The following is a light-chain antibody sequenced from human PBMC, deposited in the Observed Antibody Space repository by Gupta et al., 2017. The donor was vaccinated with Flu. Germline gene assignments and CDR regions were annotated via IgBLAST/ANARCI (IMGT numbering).Light chain of an antibody. CDR3: QQRRSWPIT. V-gene: IGKV3-11*01. Sequence: PATLSLSPGERATLSCRASQSVSSYLAWYQQKPGQAPRLLIYDASNRATGIPARFGGCGSGTDFTLTISSLEPEDFAVYYCQQRRSWPITFGQGTRLEIK. CDR1: QSVSSY. J-gene: IGKJ5*01. CDR2: DAS.